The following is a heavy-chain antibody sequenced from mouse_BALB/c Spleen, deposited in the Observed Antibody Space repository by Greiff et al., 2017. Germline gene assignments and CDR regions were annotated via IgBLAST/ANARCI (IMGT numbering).Heavy chain of an antibody. D-gene: IGHD2-3*01. CDR2: IWSDGST. J-gene: IGHJ4*01. Sequence: VQRVESGPDLVAPSQSLSITCTVSGFLLTSYGVHWVRQPPGKGLEWLVVIWSDGSTTYNSALKSRLSISKDNSKSQVFLKMNSLQTDDTAMYYCARQGWLLDYAMDYWGQGTSVTVSS. CDR1: GFLLTSYG. CDR3: ARQGWLLDYAMDY. V-gene: IGHV2-6-2*01.